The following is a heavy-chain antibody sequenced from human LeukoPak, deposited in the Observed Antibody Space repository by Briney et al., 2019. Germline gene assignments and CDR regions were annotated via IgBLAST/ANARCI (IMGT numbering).Heavy chain of an antibody. J-gene: IGHJ4*02. Sequence: PGGSLRLSCAASGFTFSHYLMHWVRQAPGKGLVWVSRVEHDGSRTAYADSVTGRFTISRDNARNMVYLQMNSLRAEDTAVYYCATDLGWGQGTLVTVSS. CDR1: GFTFSHYL. V-gene: IGHV3-74*01. D-gene: IGHD4-17*01. CDR2: VEHDGSRT. CDR3: ATDLG.